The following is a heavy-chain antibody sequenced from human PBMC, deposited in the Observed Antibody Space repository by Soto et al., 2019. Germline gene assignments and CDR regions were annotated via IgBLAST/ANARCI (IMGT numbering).Heavy chain of an antibody. V-gene: IGHV1-18*01. CDR3: ARERGSYALDY. CDR1: GYTFTSYG. D-gene: IGHD1-26*01. Sequence: QVQLVQSGAEVKKPGASVKVSCKASGYTFTSYGISWVRQAPGQGLEWRGWISAHNGNTNYEQKLQGRVTMTTDTSTSTASMDLRSLRSDDTAVYYCARERGSYALDYWGQGTLVTVSS. J-gene: IGHJ4*02. CDR2: ISAHNGNT.